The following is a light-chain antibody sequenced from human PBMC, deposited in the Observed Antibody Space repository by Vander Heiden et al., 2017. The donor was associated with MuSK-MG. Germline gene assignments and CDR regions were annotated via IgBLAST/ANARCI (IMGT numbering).Light chain of an antibody. CDR3: QQSYSSRPGT. CDR1: QRIRIY. V-gene: IGKV1-39*01. Sequence: DIQMTQSPSSLSASVGDRVTITFPASQRIRIYLPSYQQKQGKDPTRLIYAAASLQSGGPSRSSGSGAGTDFTLTISSLQPEDFATDYCQQSYSSRPGTFGQGTRLEIK. J-gene: IGKJ5*01. CDR2: AAA.